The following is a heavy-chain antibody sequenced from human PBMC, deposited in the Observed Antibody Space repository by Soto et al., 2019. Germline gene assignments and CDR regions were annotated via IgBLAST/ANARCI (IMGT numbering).Heavy chain of an antibody. V-gene: IGHV1-69*12. J-gene: IGHJ3*02. D-gene: IGHD1-26*01. CDR3: ARLGQEWELLTRPRDDAFDI. CDR2: IIPIFGTA. Sequence: QVQLVQSGAEVKKPGSSVKVSCKASGGTFSSYAISWVRQAPGQGLEWMGGIIPIFGTANYAQKFQGRVTITADESTSTAYMELSSLRSEDTAVYYCARLGQEWELLTRPRDDAFDIWGQGTMVTVSS. CDR1: GGTFSSYA.